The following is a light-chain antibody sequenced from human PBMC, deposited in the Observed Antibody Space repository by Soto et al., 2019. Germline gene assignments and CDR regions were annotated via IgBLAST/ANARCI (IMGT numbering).Light chain of an antibody. Sequence: EIVLTQSPDSLSLSPGERATLSCRASQSVSNYLAWYQLKPGQAPRLLIYGASNRATGIPARFSGYGSGTEFTLTINSLEPEDFAIYYCQQRSNCPLTFGGGTKVEIK. J-gene: IGKJ4*01. CDR1: QSVSNY. CDR3: QQRSNCPLT. CDR2: GAS. V-gene: IGKV3-11*01.